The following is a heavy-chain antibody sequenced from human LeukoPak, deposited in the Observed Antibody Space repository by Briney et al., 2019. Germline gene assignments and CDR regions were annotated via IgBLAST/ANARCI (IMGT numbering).Heavy chain of an antibody. CDR3: AKKRWLHSPFDY. V-gene: IGHV3-23*01. CDR2: ISGSGGST. D-gene: IGHD5-24*01. CDR1: GFTFSSYG. J-gene: IGHJ4*02. Sequence: GDLRLSCAASGFTFSSYGMSWVRQAPGKGLEWVSVISGSGGSTYYADSVKGRFTISRDNSKNTLYLQMNSLRAEDTAVYYCAKKRWLHSPFDYWGQGTLVTVSS.